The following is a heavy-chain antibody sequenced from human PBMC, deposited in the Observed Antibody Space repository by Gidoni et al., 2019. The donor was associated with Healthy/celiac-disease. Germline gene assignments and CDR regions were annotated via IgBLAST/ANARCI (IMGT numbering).Heavy chain of an antibody. CDR3: ARRPGNTIFGVNYYYYGMDV. CDR2: ISSSSSYI. D-gene: IGHD3-3*01. CDR1: GFTFSSYS. Sequence: EVQLVESGGGLVKPGGSLRLSCAASGFTFSSYSMNWVRQAPGKGLEWVSSISSSSSYIYYADSVKGRFTISRDNAKNSLYLQMNSLRAEDTAVYYCARRPGNTIFGVNYYYYGMDVWGQGTTVTVSS. J-gene: IGHJ6*02. V-gene: IGHV3-21*01.